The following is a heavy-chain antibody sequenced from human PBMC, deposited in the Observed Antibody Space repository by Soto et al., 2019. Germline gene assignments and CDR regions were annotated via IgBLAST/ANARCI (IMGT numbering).Heavy chain of an antibody. V-gene: IGHV4-31*03. CDR3: ARVPAAIPEEGYYGSGSYYFDY. D-gene: IGHD3-10*01. CDR2: IYYSGST. J-gene: IGHJ4*02. Sequence: SETLSLTCTVSGGSISSGGYYWSWIRQHPGKGLEWIGYIYYSGSTYYNPSLKSRVTISVDTSKNQFSLKLSSVTAADTAVYYCARVPAAIPEEGYYGSGSYYFDYWGQGTLVTVSS. CDR1: GGSISSGGYY.